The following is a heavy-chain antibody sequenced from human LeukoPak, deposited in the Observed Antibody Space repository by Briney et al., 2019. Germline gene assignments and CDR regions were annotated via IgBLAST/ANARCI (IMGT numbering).Heavy chain of an antibody. Sequence: SETLSLTCTVSGGSVSSYYWSWRRQSPGKGLECIGYMYYSGSTNYNPALKSRVTISLDTSENQLSLKLSSVTAADTAVYYCAREANSPTARYWYFDLWGRGTQVTVSS. CDR3: AREANSPTARYWYFDL. CDR2: MYYSGST. J-gene: IGHJ2*01. D-gene: IGHD2-21*01. V-gene: IGHV4-59*02. CDR1: GGSVSSYY.